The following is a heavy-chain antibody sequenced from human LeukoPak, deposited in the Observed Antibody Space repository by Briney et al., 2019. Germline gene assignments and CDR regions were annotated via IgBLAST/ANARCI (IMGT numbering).Heavy chain of an antibody. Sequence: PGRSLRLSCAASGFTFSNYAMHWVRQAPGKGLEWVAIISYDGSNIYYADSVKGRFTISRDNAKNSLYLQMNSLRAEDTAVYYCARVPYYDILTGYPYYFDYWGQGTLVTVSS. CDR1: GFTFSNYA. CDR3: ARVPYYDILTGYPYYFDY. J-gene: IGHJ4*02. CDR2: ISYDGSNI. V-gene: IGHV3-30-3*01. D-gene: IGHD3-9*01.